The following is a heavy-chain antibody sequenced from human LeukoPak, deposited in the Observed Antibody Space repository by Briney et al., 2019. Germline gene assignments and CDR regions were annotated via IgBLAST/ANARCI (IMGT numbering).Heavy chain of an antibody. CDR3: ARDVGASAPDAFDI. Sequence: GGSQRLSCAASGFTFSTYNMNWVRQAPGKGREWVSSIRSSSNYIYYANSVKGRFTISRDNAKNSLSLQMNSLSPEDTDVYYCARDVGASAPDAFDIWGQGTMVTVSS. D-gene: IGHD1-26*01. V-gene: IGHV3-21*01. CDR1: GFTFSTYN. CDR2: IRSSSNYI. J-gene: IGHJ3*02.